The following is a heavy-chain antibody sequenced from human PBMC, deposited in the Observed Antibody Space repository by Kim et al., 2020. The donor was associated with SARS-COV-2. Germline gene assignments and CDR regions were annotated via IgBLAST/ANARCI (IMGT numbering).Heavy chain of an antibody. D-gene: IGHD6-13*01. CDR2: ISSSSSTI. Sequence: GGSLRLSCAASGFTFSSYSMNWVRQAPGKGLEWVSYISSSSSTIYYADSVKGRFTISRDNAKNSLYLQMNSLRAEDTAVYYCARDSDLLRAAADSYYYGMDVWGQGTTVTVSS. J-gene: IGHJ6*02. CDR3: ARDSDLLRAAADSYYYGMDV. V-gene: IGHV3-48*04. CDR1: GFTFSSYS.